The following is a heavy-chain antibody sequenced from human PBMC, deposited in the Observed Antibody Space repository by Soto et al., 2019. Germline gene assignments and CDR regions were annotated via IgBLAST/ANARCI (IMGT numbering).Heavy chain of an antibody. J-gene: IGHJ4*02. CDR2: ISGSGDYT. CDR3: AKVLKAVAGTYDY. CDR1: GFTFSIYA. V-gene: IGHV3-23*01. Sequence: EVQLLESGGGLVQPGGSLRLSGAASGFTFSIYAMSWVRQAPGKGLEWVSAISGSGDYTYYADSVKGRFAISRDNSKNTLYLQMNSLRAEDTAEYYCAKVLKAVAGTYDYWGQGTLVTVSS. D-gene: IGHD6-19*01.